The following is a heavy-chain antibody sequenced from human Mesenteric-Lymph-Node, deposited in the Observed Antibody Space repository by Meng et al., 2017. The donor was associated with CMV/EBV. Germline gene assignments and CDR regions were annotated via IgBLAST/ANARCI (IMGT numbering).Heavy chain of an antibody. V-gene: IGHV5-51*01. D-gene: IGHD6-13*01. J-gene: IGHJ6*02. Sequence: KVSCKGSGYSFTSYWIGWVRQMPGKGLEWMGIIYPGDSDTRYSPSFQGQVTISADKSISTAYLQWSSLKASDTAMYYCARLPRYSSSWQYYYYGMHVWGQGTTVTVSS. CDR1: GYSFTSYW. CDR3: ARLPRYSSSWQYYYYGMHV. CDR2: IYPGDSDT.